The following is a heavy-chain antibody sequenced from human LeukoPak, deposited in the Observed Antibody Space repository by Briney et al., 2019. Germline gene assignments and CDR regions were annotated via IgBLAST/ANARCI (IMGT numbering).Heavy chain of an antibody. V-gene: IGHV3-30*02. J-gene: IGHJ4*02. CDR3: ARTPRYSVSYYNVYYFDY. D-gene: IGHD3-10*01. CDR1: GFTFSSYG. CDR2: IRYDGSNK. Sequence: PGGSLRLSCAASGFTFSSYGMHWVRQAPGKGLEWVAFIRYDGSNKYYADSVKGRFTISRDNSKNTLYLQMNSLRAEDTAVYYCARTPRYSVSYYNVYYFDYWGQGTLVTVSS.